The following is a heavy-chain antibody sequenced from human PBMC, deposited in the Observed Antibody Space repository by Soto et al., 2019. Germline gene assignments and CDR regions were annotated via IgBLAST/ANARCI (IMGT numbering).Heavy chain of an antibody. D-gene: IGHD1-26*01. Sequence: GASVKVSCKASGYTFTGYYMHWVRQAPGQGLEWMGWINPNSGGTNYAQKFQGWVTMTRDTSISTAYMELSRLRSDDTAVYYCARGFSGSYSSGGYNWFDPWGQGTLVTVSS. CDR1: GYTFTGYY. V-gene: IGHV1-2*04. CDR3: ARGFSGSYSSGGYNWFDP. CDR2: INPNSGGT. J-gene: IGHJ5*02.